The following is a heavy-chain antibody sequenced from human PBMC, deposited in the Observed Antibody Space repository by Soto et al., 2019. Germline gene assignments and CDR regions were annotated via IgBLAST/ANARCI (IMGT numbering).Heavy chain of an antibody. D-gene: IGHD6-6*01. CDR2: IKSKADGGTA. CDR1: GFSFTNAW. CDR3: ITDRLV. J-gene: IGHJ4*02. Sequence: EVQLVESGGGLVKPGGSLRLSCAASGFSFTNAWMNWARQAPGKGVEWVGRIKSKADGGTADYVAPVKGRFTISRDDSKHTLFLQMNSPEVEYTAGYYCITDRLVWGQGTLVTVSS. V-gene: IGHV3-15*07.